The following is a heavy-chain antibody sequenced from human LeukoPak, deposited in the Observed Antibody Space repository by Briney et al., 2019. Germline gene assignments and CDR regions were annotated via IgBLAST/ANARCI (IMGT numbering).Heavy chain of an antibody. CDR3: ARGRRIVAYRTGFDP. D-gene: IGHD2-15*01. J-gene: IGHJ5*02. V-gene: IGHV4-34*01. CDR2: IDHSGST. CDR1: GGSFSGYY. Sequence: PSDTLSLTCAVYGGSFSGYYWSWIRQPPGKGLEWIGEIDHSGSTNYNPSLKSRVTISVDTSKNQFSLKLSSVTAADTAVYYCARGRRIVAYRTGFDPWGQGTLVTVSS.